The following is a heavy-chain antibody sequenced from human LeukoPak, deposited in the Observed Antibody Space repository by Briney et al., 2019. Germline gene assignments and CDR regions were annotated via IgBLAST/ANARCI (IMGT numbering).Heavy chain of an antibody. CDR3: ARHPTLTSGGNFDY. CDR2: LYNTETT. Sequence: SETLSLTSSVSGGSISRSSYYWGWIRQPPGNGLEWIGSLYNTETTYYNPSLQSRVTISVDTSKNQLSLKLSSVTAADPAVYYCARHPTLTSGGNFDYWGQGTLVTVSS. CDR1: GGSISRSSYY. D-gene: IGHD1-14*01. V-gene: IGHV4-39*01. J-gene: IGHJ4*02.